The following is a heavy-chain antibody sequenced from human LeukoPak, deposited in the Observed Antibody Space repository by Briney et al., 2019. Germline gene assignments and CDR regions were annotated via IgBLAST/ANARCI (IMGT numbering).Heavy chain of an antibody. J-gene: IGHJ4*02. CDR1: GYTFTGYY. CDR3: AREEDDYVDY. CDR2: INPNSGGT. Sequence: ASVKVSCKASGYTFTGYYMHRVRQAPGQGLEWMGWINPNSGGTNYAQKFQGRVTMTRDTSISTAYMELSRLRSHDTAVYYCAREEDDYVDYWGQGTLVTVSS. D-gene: IGHD2-15*01. V-gene: IGHV1-2*02.